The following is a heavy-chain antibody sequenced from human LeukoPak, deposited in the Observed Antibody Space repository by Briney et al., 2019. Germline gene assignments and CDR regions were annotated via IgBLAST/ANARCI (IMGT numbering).Heavy chain of an antibody. V-gene: IGHV3-20*04. Sequence: GGSLRLSCSASGFTFDDYGLSWVRQAPGKGLEWVSGINWNGGKTVYLDSVKGRFTISRDNAKNALYLQMNSLRVEDTAFYYSARDGTGSSTSYWGQGTLVTVSS. CDR3: ARDGTGSSTSY. D-gene: IGHD6-6*01. CDR2: INWNGGKT. J-gene: IGHJ4*02. CDR1: GFTFDDYG.